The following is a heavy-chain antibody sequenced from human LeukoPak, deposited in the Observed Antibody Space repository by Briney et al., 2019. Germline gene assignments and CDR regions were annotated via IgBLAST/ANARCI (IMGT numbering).Heavy chain of an antibody. V-gene: IGHV1-69*01. Sequence: ASAKVSCKASGGTFSSYAISWVRQAPGQGLEWMGGIIPIFGTANYAQKFQGRVTITADESTSTAYMELSSLRSEDTAVYYCARASLGTVVTPNGYFDYWGQGTLVTVSS. J-gene: IGHJ4*02. CDR3: ARASLGTVVTPNGYFDY. CDR2: IIPIFGTA. CDR1: GGTFSSYA. D-gene: IGHD4-23*01.